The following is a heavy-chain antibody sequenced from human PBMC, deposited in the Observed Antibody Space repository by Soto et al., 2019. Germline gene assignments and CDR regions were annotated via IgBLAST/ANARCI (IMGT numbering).Heavy chain of an antibody. V-gene: IGHV4-39*01. CDR3: ARHSRHYGGNSVWGY. CDR1: GGSISSSSYY. CDR2: IYYSGST. J-gene: IGHJ4*02. D-gene: IGHD3-16*01. Sequence: QLQLQESGPGLVKPSETLSLTCTVSGGSISSSSYYWGWIRQPPGKGLEWSGSIYYSGSTYYNPSLKSRVTISVDTSKNQFSLKLSSVTAADTAVYYCARHSRHYGGNSVWGYWGQGTLVTVSS.